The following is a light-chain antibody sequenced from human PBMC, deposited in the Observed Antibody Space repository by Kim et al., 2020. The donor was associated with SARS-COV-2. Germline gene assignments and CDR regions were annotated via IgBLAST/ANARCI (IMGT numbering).Light chain of an antibody. CDR2: GKN. Sequence: SSELTQDPAVSVALGQTVRITCQGDSLRSYYASWYQQKPGQAPVLVIYGKNNRPSGIPDRFSGSSSGNTASLTITGAQAEDEADYYCNSRDSSGIRFGGGTQLTVL. J-gene: IGLJ3*02. CDR3: NSRDSSGIR. V-gene: IGLV3-19*01. CDR1: SLRSYY.